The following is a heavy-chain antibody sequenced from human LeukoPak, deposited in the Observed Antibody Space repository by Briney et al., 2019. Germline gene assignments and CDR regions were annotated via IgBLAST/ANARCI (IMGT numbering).Heavy chain of an antibody. CDR3: AKWNSYGYYFDY. V-gene: IGHV3-30*18. J-gene: IGHJ4*02. D-gene: IGHD5-18*01. CDR1: GFTFSSYG. CDR2: IPYDGSNK. Sequence: TGGSLRLSCAASGFTFSSYGMHWVRQAPGKGLEWVAVIPYDGSNKYYADSVKGRFTISRDNSKNTLYLQMNSLRAEDTAVYYCAKWNSYGYYFDYWGQGTLVTVSS.